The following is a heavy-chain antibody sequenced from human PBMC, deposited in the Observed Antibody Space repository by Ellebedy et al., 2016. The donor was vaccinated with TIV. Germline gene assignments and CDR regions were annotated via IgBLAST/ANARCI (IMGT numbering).Heavy chain of an antibody. Sequence: SGPTLVXPTQTLTLTCTFSGFSLTTTGVCVSWIRQPPGKALEWLALIDWDDNKYYSTSLKTRLTISKDTSKNQVVLTMTNMDPVDTATYYCARTGGDTNYYYYYGMDVWGQGTTVTVS. D-gene: IGHD2-21*02. CDR2: IDWDDNK. J-gene: IGHJ6*02. V-gene: IGHV2-70*01. CDR3: ARTGGDTNYYYYYGMDV. CDR1: GFSLTTTGVC.